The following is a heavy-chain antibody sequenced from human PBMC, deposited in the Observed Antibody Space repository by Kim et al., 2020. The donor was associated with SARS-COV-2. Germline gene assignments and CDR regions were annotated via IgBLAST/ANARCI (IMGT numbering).Heavy chain of an antibody. CDR3: LGGFYFDY. Sequence: GNVNKRYSQKFQGRVTFTTDTAASTAYMELSFLRSEDSAVYYCLGGFYFDYWGQGTLVTVSS. CDR2: GNVNK. V-gene: IGHV1-3*01. J-gene: IGHJ4*02. D-gene: IGHD3-16*01.